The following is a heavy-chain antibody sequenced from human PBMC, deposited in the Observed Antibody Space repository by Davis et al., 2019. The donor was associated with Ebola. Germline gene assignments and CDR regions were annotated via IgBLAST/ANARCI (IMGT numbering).Heavy chain of an antibody. Sequence: ASVKVSCKASGYTFTSYYMHWVRQAPGQGLEWMGIINPSGGSTSYAQKFQGRVTMTRDTSTSTVYMELSSLRSEDTAVYYCAGSTSSYGMDVWGQGTTVTVSS. D-gene: IGHD2-2*01. V-gene: IGHV1-46*01. CDR1: GYTFTSYY. CDR3: AGSTSSYGMDV. CDR2: INPSGGST. J-gene: IGHJ6*02.